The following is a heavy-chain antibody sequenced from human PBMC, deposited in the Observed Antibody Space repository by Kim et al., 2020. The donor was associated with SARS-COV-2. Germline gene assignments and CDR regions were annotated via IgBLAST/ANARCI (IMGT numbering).Heavy chain of an antibody. CDR3: ARVEEWELRVFDY. V-gene: IGHV3-21*01. D-gene: IGHD1-26*01. J-gene: IGHJ4*02. Sequence: YADSVKGRFTISRDNAKNSRYLQMNSLRAEDTVVYYCARVEEWELRVFDYWGQGTLVTVSS.